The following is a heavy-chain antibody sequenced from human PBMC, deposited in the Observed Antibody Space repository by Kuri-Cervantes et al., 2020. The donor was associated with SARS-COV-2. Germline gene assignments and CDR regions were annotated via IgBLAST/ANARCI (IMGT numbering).Heavy chain of an antibody. J-gene: IGHJ4*02. CDR2: IIPIFGTA. D-gene: IGHD4-17*01. V-gene: IGHV1-69*13. CDR1: GGTFSSYA. Sequence: SVKVSCKASGGTFSSYAISWVRQAPGQGLEWMGGIIPIFGTANYAQKFQGRVTITADESTSTAYMELSSLRSGDTAVYYCARARNGNYLNEPDYWGQGTLVTVSS. CDR3: ARARNGNYLNEPDY.